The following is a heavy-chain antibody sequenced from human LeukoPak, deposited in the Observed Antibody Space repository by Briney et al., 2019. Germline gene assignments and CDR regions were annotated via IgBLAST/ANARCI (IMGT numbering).Heavy chain of an antibody. J-gene: IGHJ4*02. Sequence: GASVNVSCKASLGTFSSYAISWVRQAPGQGLEWMGRIIPILGIANYAQKFQGRVTITADKSTSTAYMELSSLRSEDTAVYYCARVSSGSYSSWGQGTLVTVSS. D-gene: IGHD1-26*01. CDR1: LGTFSSYA. CDR3: ARVSSGSYSS. CDR2: IIPILGIA. V-gene: IGHV1-69*04.